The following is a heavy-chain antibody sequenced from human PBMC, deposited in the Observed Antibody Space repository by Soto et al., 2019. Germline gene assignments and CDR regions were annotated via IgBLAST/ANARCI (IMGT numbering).Heavy chain of an antibody. D-gene: IGHD3-10*01. CDR3: ASTMVRGVIIFERYFDY. J-gene: IGHJ4*02. Sequence: SETLSLTCTVSGGSVSSGSYYWSWIRQPPGKGLEWIGYIYYSGSTNYNPSLKSRVTISVDTSKNQFSLKLSSVTAADTAVYYCASTMVRGVIIFERYFDYWGQGTLVTVSS. CDR1: GGSVSSGSYY. V-gene: IGHV4-61*01. CDR2: IYYSGST.